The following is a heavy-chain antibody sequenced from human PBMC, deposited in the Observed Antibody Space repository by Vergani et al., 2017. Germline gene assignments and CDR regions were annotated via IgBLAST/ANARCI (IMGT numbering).Heavy chain of an antibody. V-gene: IGHV4-59*02. J-gene: IGHJ4*02. CDR2: VSFRGDT. CDR3: ARSRRYYGAGSPDY. Sequence: QVKLQESGPGLVKPSETLSLTCTVPGASVNSYYWSWIRQPPGKGLEWMGYVSFRGDTLYDPSVKGRITISLNTSSNQFSLYLTSVTAADTAVFYCARSRRYYGAGSPDYWGQGTLVTVSS. CDR1: GASVNSYY. D-gene: IGHD3-10*01.